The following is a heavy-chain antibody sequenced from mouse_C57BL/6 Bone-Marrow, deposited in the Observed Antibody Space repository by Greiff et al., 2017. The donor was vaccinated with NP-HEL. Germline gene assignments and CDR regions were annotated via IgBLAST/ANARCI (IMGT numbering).Heavy chain of an antibody. CDR1: GFTFSSYA. D-gene: IGHD2-4*01. CDR3: ARHYYDSFAY. V-gene: IGHV5-4*01. CDR2: ISDGGSYT. J-gene: IGHJ3*01. Sequence: VQVVESGGGLVKPGGSLKLSCAASGFTFSSYAMSWVRQTPEKRLEWVATISDGGSYTYYPDNVKGRFTISRDNAKNNLYLQMSHLKSEDTAMYYCARHYYDSFAYWGQGTLVTVSA.